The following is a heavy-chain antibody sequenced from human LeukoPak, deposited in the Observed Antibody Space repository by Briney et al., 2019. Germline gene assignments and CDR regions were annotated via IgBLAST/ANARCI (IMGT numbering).Heavy chain of an antibody. CDR2: INRGGDST. CDR3: ASILQWFVYDY. CDR1: GFTFNSYG. D-gene: IGHD3-10*01. Sequence: GGSLRLSCAASGFTFNSYGMSWVRQAPGKGLEWVSAINRGGDSTYYADSVKGRFTISRDNSKNTLYLQMNSLRAEDTAIYYCASILQWFVYDYWGQGTLVTVSP. V-gene: IGHV3-23*01. J-gene: IGHJ4*02.